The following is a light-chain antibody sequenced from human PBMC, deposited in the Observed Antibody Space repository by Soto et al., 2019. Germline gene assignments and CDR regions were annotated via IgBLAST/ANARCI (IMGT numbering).Light chain of an antibody. J-gene: IGKJ2*01. CDR3: QHYGSSPPYT. Sequence: EIVLTQSPGTLSLSPGERATLSCRASPSVSSSYLAWYQQIPGQAPRLLIYRESSRATDIPEIFSGSGSGTDFTLTISRLEPEDWAVDYCQHYGSSPPYTFGQGTKLEIK. V-gene: IGKV3-20*01. CDR1: PSVSSSY. CDR2: RES.